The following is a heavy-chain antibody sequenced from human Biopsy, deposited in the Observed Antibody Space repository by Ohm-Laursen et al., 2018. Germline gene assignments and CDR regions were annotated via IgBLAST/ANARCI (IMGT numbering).Heavy chain of an antibody. J-gene: IGHJ4*02. CDR2: ISPYNDKT. CDR1: GYTFTSYA. CDR3: ARVFCTSTTCYGLLDN. V-gene: IGHV1-18*01. D-gene: IGHD2/OR15-2a*01. Sequence: ASSVKVSCNASGYTFTSYAISWVRQAPGQGLEWMGWISPYNDKTSYPPKLQDRVTMTADTSTNTAHMELRSLRSDDTAVYYCARVFCTSTTCYGLLDNWGQGTVVTVSS.